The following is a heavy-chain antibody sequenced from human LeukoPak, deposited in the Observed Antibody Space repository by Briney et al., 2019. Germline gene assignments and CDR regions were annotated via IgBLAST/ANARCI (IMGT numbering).Heavy chain of an antibody. D-gene: IGHD2-21*02. CDR2: INYTGTT. J-gene: IGHJ4*02. V-gene: IGHV4-59*11. Sequence: SETLSLTCTVSGASMTGHYWSWIRQTPGKGLEWIGYINYTGTTIYNPSLKSRATISVDTSKNQFSLKLSSVTAADTAVYYCAREVVVTATYFDYWGQGTLVTVSS. CDR3: AREVVVTATYFDY. CDR1: GASMTGHY.